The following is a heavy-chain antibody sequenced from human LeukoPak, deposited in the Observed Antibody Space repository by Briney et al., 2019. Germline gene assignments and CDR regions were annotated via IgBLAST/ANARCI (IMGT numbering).Heavy chain of an antibody. CDR1: GYSISRGYY. CDR2: IYHTGST. J-gene: IGHJ3*02. Sequence: SETLSLTCSVSGYSISRGYYWGWIRQPPGKGLEWIGIIYHTGSTYYNLSLRSRVTISLDTSKNQFSLRLSSVTAADTAVYYCARSEYSYGADAFDIWGQGTMVTVSS. V-gene: IGHV4-38-2*02. CDR3: ARSEYSYGADAFDI. D-gene: IGHD5-18*01.